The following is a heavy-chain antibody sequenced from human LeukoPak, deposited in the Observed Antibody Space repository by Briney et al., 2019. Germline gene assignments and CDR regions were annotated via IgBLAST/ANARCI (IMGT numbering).Heavy chain of an antibody. D-gene: IGHD3-9*01. J-gene: IGHJ4*02. V-gene: IGHV3-23*01. CDR1: GFTFSSYA. Sequence: GGSLRLSCAASGFTFSSYAMSWVRQAPGKGLEWVSAISGSGSTYYADSVKGRFTISRDNAKNSLYLQMNSLRAEDTAVYYCATPYDILTGYYRFDYWGQGTLVTVSS. CDR3: ATPYDILTGYYRFDY. CDR2: ISGSGST.